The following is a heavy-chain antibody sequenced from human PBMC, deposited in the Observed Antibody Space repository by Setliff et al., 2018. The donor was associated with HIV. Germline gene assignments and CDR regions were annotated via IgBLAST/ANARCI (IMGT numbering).Heavy chain of an antibody. CDR2: ISYDGSYK. D-gene: IGHD6-19*01. J-gene: IGHJ6*02. Sequence: PGGSLRLSCAASGFTFGDYAIHWVRQAPGKGLEWVAVISYDGSYKNYAESVKGRFTISRDNSKNTLYVQMNSLRADDTAIYYCAKGQQWLVAGPRDGMDVWGQGTTVTVSS. V-gene: IGHV3-30*04. CDR1: GFTFGDYA. CDR3: AKGQQWLVAGPRDGMDV.